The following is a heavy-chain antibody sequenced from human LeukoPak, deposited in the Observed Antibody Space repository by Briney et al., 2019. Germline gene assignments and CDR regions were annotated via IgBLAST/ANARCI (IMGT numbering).Heavy chain of an antibody. CDR3: AKVRAPYSSGWIFDY. CDR1: GFTFSSYA. Sequence: PGGSLRLSCAASGFTFSSYAMSWVRQAPGKGLEWVSAISGSGGSTYYADSVKGRFTISRDNSKNTLYLQMNSLRAEDTAVYYCAKVRAPYSSGWIFDYWGQGTLVNVSS. V-gene: IGHV3-23*01. D-gene: IGHD6-19*01. J-gene: IGHJ4*02. CDR2: ISGSGGST.